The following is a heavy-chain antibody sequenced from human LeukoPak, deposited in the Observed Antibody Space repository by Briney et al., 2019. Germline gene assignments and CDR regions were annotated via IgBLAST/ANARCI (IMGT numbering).Heavy chain of an antibody. CDR3: ARISSGWYASAFDI. Sequence: ASVKVSCKASGYTFTSYYMHWVRQAPGQGLEWMGIINPSGGSTSYAQKLQGRVTMTTDTSTSTAYMELRSLRSDDTAVYYCARISSGWYASAFDIWGQGTMVTVSS. J-gene: IGHJ3*02. CDR1: GYTFTSYY. CDR2: INPSGGST. D-gene: IGHD6-19*01. V-gene: IGHV1-46*01.